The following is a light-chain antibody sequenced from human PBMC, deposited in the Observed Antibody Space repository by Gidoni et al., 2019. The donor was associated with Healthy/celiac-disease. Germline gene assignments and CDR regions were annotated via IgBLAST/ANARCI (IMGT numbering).Light chain of an antibody. CDR3: QQYYSYPLT. J-gene: IGKJ4*01. V-gene: IGKV1-8*01. CDR2: AAS. CDR1: QGMSSY. Sequence: AIRMTQSPSSFSASTGDRVTITCRASQGMSSYLAWYQQKPGKAPKLLIYAASTLQSGVPSRFSSSGSGQDFTLTISFLQSEDVVTYYCQQYYSYPLTFXGXTKVEIK.